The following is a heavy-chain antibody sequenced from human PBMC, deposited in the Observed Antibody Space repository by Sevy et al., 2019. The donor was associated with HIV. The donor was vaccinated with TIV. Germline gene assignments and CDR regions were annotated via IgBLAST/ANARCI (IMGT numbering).Heavy chain of an antibody. J-gene: IGHJ5*02. CDR3: ARVKVPAAIRLWFDP. V-gene: IGHV3-7*03. CDR2: IKQDGSEK. CDR1: GFTFSSYW. Sequence: GGFLRLSCAASGFTFSSYWMSWVRQAPGKGLEWVANIKQDGSEKYYVDSVKGRFTISRDNAKNSLYLQMNSLRAEDTAVYYCARVKVPAAIRLWFDPWGQGTLVTVSS. D-gene: IGHD2-2*01.